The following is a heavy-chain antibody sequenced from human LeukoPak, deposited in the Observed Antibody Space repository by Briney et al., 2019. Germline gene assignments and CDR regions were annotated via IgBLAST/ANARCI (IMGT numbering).Heavy chain of an antibody. D-gene: IGHD2-21*01. J-gene: IGHJ4*02. CDR1: GFTLSSYW. Sequence: AGGSLRLSCAASGFTLSSYWMSWVRQAPGKGLEWVANIKQDGSEKYYVDSVKGRFTISRDNAKNSLCLQMNSLRAEDTAVYYCARYIVVVIAKTFYFDYWGQGTLVTVSS. CDR3: ARYIVVVIAKTFYFDY. V-gene: IGHV3-7*01. CDR2: IKQDGSEK.